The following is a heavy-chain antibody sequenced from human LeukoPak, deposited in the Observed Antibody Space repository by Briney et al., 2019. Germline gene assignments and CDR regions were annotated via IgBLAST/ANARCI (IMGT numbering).Heavy chain of an antibody. Sequence: PSETLSLTCTVSGGSITSGSYYWGWIRQPPGKGLEWIGSISYSGTTYYNPSLKSRVTISVDTSKNQFSLKLSSVTAADTAVYYCARDTWRHGVATTINWFDPWGQGTLVTVSS. CDR2: ISYSGTT. D-gene: IGHD5-12*01. CDR1: GGSITSGSYY. V-gene: IGHV4-39*01. CDR3: ARDTWRHGVATTINWFDP. J-gene: IGHJ5*02.